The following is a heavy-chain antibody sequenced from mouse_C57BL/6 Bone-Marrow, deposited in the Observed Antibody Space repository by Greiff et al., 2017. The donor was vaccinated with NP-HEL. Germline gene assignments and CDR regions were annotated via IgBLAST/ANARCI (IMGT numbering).Heavy chain of an antibody. V-gene: IGHV1-5*01. J-gene: IGHJ4*01. CDR3: TIRDDGYPYYYAMDY. CDR1: GYTFTSYW. CDR2: IYPGNSDT. D-gene: IGHD2-3*01. Sequence: EVKLVESGTVLARPGASVKMSCKTSGYTFTSYWMHWVKQRPGQGLEWIGAIYPGNSDTSYNQKFKGKAKLTAVTSASTAYMELSSLTNEDSAVYYCTIRDDGYPYYYAMDYWGQGTSVTVSS.